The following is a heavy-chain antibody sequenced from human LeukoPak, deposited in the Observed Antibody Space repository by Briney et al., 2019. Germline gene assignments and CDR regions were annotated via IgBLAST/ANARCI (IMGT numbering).Heavy chain of an antibody. CDR2: MNPNSGNT. CDR1: GYTFTSYD. Sequence: ASVKVSCKASGYTFTSYDINWVRQATGQGLEWMGWMNPNSGNTGYAQKFQGRVTMTRNTSISTAYMELSSLRSEDTAVYYCAKVVRFLEWWGGHAEYYMDVWGKGTTVTVSS. J-gene: IGHJ6*03. CDR3: AKVVRFLEWWGGHAEYYMDV. V-gene: IGHV1-8*01. D-gene: IGHD3-3*01.